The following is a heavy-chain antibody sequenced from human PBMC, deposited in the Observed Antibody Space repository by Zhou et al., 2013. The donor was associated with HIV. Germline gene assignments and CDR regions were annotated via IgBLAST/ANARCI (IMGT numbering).Heavy chain of an antibody. V-gene: IGHV1-69*04. CDR1: GGTFSSYA. CDR2: IIPILGIA. Sequence: QVQLVQSGAEVKKPGSSVKVSCKASGGTFSSYAISWVRQAPGQGLEWMGRIIPILGIANYAQKFQGRVTITADKSTSTAYMELSSLRSEDTAVYYCQQSTTRYYYYYYYMDVWGKGTTVTVSS. CDR3: QQSTTRYYYYYYYMDV. J-gene: IGHJ6*03. D-gene: IGHD5-12*01.